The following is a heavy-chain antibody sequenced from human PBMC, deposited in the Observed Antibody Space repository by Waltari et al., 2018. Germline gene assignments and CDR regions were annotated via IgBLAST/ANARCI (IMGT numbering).Heavy chain of an antibody. V-gene: IGHV4-39*07. CDR1: GGSISSSSSY. CDR2: IYYSGST. Sequence: QLQLQESGPGLVKPSETLSLNCTVSGGSISSSSSYWGWIRQPPGKGLDWIGSIYYSGSTYYNPSLKSRVTISVDTSKNQFSLKLSSVTAADTAVYYCARDSGIAAAATDYWGQGTLVNGSS. D-gene: IGHD6-13*01. J-gene: IGHJ4*02. CDR3: ARDSGIAAAATDY.